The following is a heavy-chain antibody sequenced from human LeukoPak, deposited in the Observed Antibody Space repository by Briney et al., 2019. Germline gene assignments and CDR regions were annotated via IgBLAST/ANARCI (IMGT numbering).Heavy chain of an antibody. V-gene: IGHV3-23*01. CDR2: ISGSGGST. Sequence: GGSLRLSCAASGFTFSSYAMSWVRQAPGKGLEWVSGISGSGGSTYYADSVKGRFTISRDNSKNTLYLQMNSLRAEDTAVYYCAKPIQLYYYYYYYMDVRGKGTTVTVSS. D-gene: IGHD5-18*01. J-gene: IGHJ6*03. CDR1: GFTFSSYA. CDR3: AKPIQLYYYYYYYMDV.